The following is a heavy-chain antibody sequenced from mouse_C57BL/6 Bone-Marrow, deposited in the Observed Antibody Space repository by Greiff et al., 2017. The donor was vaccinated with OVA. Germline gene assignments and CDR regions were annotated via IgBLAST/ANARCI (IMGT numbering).Heavy chain of an antibody. CDR3: ASSYYYGSFYAMDY. CDR2: ISDGGSYT. Sequence: EVKLMESGGGLVKPGGSLKLSCAASGFTFSSYAMSWVRQTPEKRLEWVATISDGGSYTYYPDNVKGRFTISRDNAKNNLYLQMSHLKSEDTAMYYCASSYYYGSFYAMDYWGQGTSVTVSS. CDR1: GFTFSSYA. V-gene: IGHV5-4*03. D-gene: IGHD1-1*01. J-gene: IGHJ4*01.